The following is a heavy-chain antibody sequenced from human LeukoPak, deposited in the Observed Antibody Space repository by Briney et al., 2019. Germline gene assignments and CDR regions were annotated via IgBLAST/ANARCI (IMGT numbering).Heavy chain of an antibody. V-gene: IGHV4-61*01. CDR2: IHYSGDT. D-gene: IGHD6-19*01. CDR1: GGSVSSGSYY. J-gene: IGHJ4*02. Sequence: SETLSLTCTVSGGSVSSGSYYWRWLRQPPGKGLELITYIHYSGDTNYNPSLKSRVTISVDTSKNQFSLKLRSVTAADTAVYYCARWAVAELGLDYWGQGTLVTVSS. CDR3: ARWAVAELGLDY.